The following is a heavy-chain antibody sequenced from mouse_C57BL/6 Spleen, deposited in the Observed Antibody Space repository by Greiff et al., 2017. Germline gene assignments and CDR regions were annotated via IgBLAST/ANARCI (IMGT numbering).Heavy chain of an antibody. CDR2: ILPGSGNT. CDR3: ARGIPYYYSSRGRYAMDY. J-gene: IGHJ4*01. CDR1: GYTFTGYW. V-gene: IGHV1-9*01. D-gene: IGHD1-1*01. Sequence: VQLQQSGAELMKPGASVKLSCKATGYTFTGYWIEWVKQRPGHGLEWIGKILPGSGNTNYNEKFKGKATFTADTSSNTAYTQLSSLSIEDSAIYYCARGIPYYYSSRGRYAMDYWGQGTSVTVSS.